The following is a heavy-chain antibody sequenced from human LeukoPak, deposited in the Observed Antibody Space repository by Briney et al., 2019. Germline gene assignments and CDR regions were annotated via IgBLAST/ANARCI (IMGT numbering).Heavy chain of an antibody. J-gene: IGHJ5*02. CDR3: ARGSLLVYVWGSYREGWFDP. Sequence: PSETLSLTCAVSGGSISSGLYSWTWIRQPPGKGLEYIGYIHHSGSTNYNPSLKSRVTISVDTSKNQFSLKLSSVTAADTAVYYCARGSLLVYVWGSYREGWFDPWGQGTLVTVSS. CDR2: IHHSGST. CDR1: GGSISSGLYS. V-gene: IGHV4-30-2*01. D-gene: IGHD3-16*02.